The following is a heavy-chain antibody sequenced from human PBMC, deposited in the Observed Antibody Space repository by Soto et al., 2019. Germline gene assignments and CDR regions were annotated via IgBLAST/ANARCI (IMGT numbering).Heavy chain of an antibody. J-gene: IGHJ4*02. CDR2: IHWNDDN. V-gene: IGHV2-5*01. Sequence: QITLKESGPTLVKPTQTLTLTCTFSGFSLSTSGVGVGCVRQPPGKALEWLAVIHWNDDNHYTSSLKTRLTVTKDITKNQVVLTMTNMDPVDTGTYYCIHRRVNGGMDHWGPGILVTVSS. CDR3: IHRRVNGGMDH. CDR1: GFSLSTSGVG.